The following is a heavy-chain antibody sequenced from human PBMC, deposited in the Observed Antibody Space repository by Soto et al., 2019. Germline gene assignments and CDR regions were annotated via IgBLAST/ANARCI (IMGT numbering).Heavy chain of an antibody. Sequence: PSETLSLTCTVSGGSISSYYWSWIRQPAGKGLEWIGRIYTRENTNYNPSLKSRATMSIDTSKNRFSLKLNSVTAADTAVYYCARVVHYYGSSGYFDYWGQGTLVTVSS. CDR3: ARVVHYYGSSGYFDY. J-gene: IGHJ4*02. V-gene: IGHV4-4*07. D-gene: IGHD3-22*01. CDR1: GGSISSYY. CDR2: IYTRENT.